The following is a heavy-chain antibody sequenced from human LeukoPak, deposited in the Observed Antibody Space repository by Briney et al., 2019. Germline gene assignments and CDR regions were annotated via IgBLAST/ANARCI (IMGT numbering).Heavy chain of an antibody. CDR1: GYTFPGYY. D-gene: IGHD5-12*01. J-gene: IGHJ5*02. Sequence: ASVKVSCNASGYTFPGYYIHWVRQAPGQGLEWMGRINPKSGNTNYAQKFQGRVTVSRDTSISTTYLELNTLTSDDTAVYYCARGYSGYDLKFDPWGQGTLVTVSS. CDR3: ARGYSGYDLKFDP. V-gene: IGHV1-2*06. CDR2: INPKSGNT.